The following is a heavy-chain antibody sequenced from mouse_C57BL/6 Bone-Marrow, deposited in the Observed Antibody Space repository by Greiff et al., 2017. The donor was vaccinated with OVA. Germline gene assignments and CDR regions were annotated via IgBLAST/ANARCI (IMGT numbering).Heavy chain of an antibody. V-gene: IGHV1-5*01. CDR2: IYPGNSDT. Sequence: EVKVEESGTVLARPGASVKMSCKTSGYTFTSYWMHWVKQRPGQGLEWIGAIYPGNSDTSYNQKFKGKAKLTAVTSASTAYMELSSLTNEDSAVYYCTREDGNYPWYFDVWGTGTTVTVSS. CDR3: TREDGNYPWYFDV. CDR1: GYTFTSYW. J-gene: IGHJ1*03. D-gene: IGHD2-1*01.